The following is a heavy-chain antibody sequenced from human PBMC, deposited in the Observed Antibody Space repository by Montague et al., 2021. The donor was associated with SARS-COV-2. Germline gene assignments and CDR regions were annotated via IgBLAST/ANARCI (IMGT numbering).Heavy chain of an antibody. V-gene: IGHV3-7*01. J-gene: IGHJ4*02. CDR3: ARVGSSSWYFDY. CDR2: IKQDGSEK. CDR1: GFPFSSYW. Sequence: SLSLSFSASGFPFSSYWMSWVRQAPGKGLEWVANIKQDGSEKYYVDSVKGRFTISRDNAKNSLYLQMNSLRAEDTAVYYCARVGSSSWYFDYWGQGTLVTVSS. D-gene: IGHD6-13*01.